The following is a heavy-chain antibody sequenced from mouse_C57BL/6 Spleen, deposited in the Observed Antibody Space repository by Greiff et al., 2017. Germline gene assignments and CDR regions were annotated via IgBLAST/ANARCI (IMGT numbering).Heavy chain of an antibody. D-gene: IGHD1-1*01. V-gene: IGHV14-2*01. J-gene: IGHJ2*01. CDR3: ALYGTGYCFDC. CDR2: IDPEDGET. CDR1: GFNIKDYY. Sequence: VQQQQSGAELVKPGAPVKLSCTASGFNIKDYYMHWVKQRTEQGLEWIGRIDPEDGETKYAPKFQGKATITADTSSNTAYLQLSCLTSEDTAVYYCALYGTGYCFDCWSDDTTLTVSS.